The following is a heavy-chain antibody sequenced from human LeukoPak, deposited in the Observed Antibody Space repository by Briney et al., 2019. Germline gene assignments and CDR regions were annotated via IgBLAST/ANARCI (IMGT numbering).Heavy chain of an antibody. J-gene: IGHJ1*01. V-gene: IGHV4-34*01. Sequence: PSETLSLTCAVYGGSFSGYYWSWIRQPPGKGLEWIGEINHSGSTNYNPSLKSRVTISVDTSKNQFSLKLSSVTAADTAVYYCARHRGNYYYDSSGYYYNNYFQHWGQGTLVTVSS. D-gene: IGHD3-22*01. CDR3: ARHRGNYYYDSSGYYYNNYFQH. CDR2: INHSGST. CDR1: GGSFSGYY.